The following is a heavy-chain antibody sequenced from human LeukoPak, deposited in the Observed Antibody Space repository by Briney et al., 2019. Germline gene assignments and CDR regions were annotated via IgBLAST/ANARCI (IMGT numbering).Heavy chain of an antibody. CDR2: ISSSGSTI. D-gene: IGHD5-24*01. J-gene: IGHJ4*02. V-gene: IGHV3-48*03. CDR1: EFTFSSYE. Sequence: GGSLRLSCAASEFTFSSYEMNWVRQAPGKGLEWVSYISSSGSTIYYADSVKGRFTISRDNAKNSLYLQMNSLRAEDTAVYYCARKERWLQGVYYWGQGTLVNVSS. CDR3: ARKERWLQGVYY.